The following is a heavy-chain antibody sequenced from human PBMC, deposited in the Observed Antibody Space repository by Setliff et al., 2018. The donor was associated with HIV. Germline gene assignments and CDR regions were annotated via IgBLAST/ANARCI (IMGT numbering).Heavy chain of an antibody. CDR1: RFTFSSYA. Sequence: GGSLRLSCAASRFTFSSYAMSWVRQAPGKWMEWVSGSSGSDGSTYYADSVKGRFTISRDNAKNTLFLQMNSLRAEDTAIYYCAKTAYKHQYSYASSGYLDFWGQGTLVTVSS. V-gene: IGHV3-23*01. CDR3: AKTAYKHQYSYASSGYLDF. CDR2: SSGSDGST. D-gene: IGHD3-22*01. J-gene: IGHJ4*02.